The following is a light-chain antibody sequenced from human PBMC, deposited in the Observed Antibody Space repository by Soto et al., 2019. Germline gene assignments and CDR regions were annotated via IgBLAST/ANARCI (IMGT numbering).Light chain of an antibody. CDR2: EVS. Sequence: QSVLTQPASVSGSPGQSITISCTGTSSDVGGYNYVSWYQHHPGRAPKLMIYEVSTRPSGVSSRFSGSKSGNTASLTISGLQAEDEADYYCSSYTSSTLFVFGTGTKVTVL. J-gene: IGLJ1*01. V-gene: IGLV2-14*01. CDR3: SSYTSSTLFV. CDR1: SSDVGGYNY.